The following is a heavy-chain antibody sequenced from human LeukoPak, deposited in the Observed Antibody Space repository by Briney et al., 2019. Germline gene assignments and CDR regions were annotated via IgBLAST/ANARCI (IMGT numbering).Heavy chain of an antibody. CDR2: INHSGST. CDR1: GGSFSGYY. CDR3: ARGSETELPDAFDI. J-gene: IGHJ3*02. D-gene: IGHD1-26*01. Sequence: PSETLSLTCAVYGGSFSGYYWSWIRQPPGKGLEWIGEINHSGSTNYNPSLESRVTISVDTSKNQFSLKLSSVTAADTAVYYCARGSETELPDAFDIWGQGTMVTVSS. V-gene: IGHV4-34*01.